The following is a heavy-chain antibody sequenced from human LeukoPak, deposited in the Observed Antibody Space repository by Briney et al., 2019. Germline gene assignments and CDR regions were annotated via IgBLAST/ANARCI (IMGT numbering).Heavy chain of an antibody. V-gene: IGHV3-7*01. CDR3: ATAGLGSGYHGGFDY. J-gene: IGHJ4*02. D-gene: IGHD3-22*01. Sequence: PGGSLRLSCAASGFTFSSYWMSWVRQAPGKGLEWVANIKQDGSEKYYVDSVKGRFTISRDNAKNSLYLQMNSLRAEDTAVYYCATAGLGSGYHGGFDYWGQGTLVTVSS. CDR1: GFTFSSYW. CDR2: IKQDGSEK.